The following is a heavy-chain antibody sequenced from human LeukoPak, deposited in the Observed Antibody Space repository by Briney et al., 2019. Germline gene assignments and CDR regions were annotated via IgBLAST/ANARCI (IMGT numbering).Heavy chain of an antibody. Sequence: GGSLRLSCAASGFTFSSYAMSWVRQAPGKGLEWVGRIKSKSDGGTTDYAAPVQGRFTISRDDAKNTLYLQMNSLKTEDTAVYYCTTYKSHVSRGFFDPWGQGTLVTVSS. D-gene: IGHD1-14*01. CDR3: TTYKSHVSRGFFDP. CDR1: GFTFSSYA. J-gene: IGHJ5*02. V-gene: IGHV3-15*01. CDR2: IKSKSDGGTT.